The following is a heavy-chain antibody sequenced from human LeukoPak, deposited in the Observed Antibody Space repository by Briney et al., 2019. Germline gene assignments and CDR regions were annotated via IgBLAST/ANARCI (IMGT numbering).Heavy chain of an antibody. V-gene: IGHV3-43*02. CDR1: GFTFDDYA. CDR3: VKEPHYYDRSGYF. D-gene: IGHD3-22*01. Sequence: PGGSLRLSCAASGFTFDDYAVHWVRQAPGKGLEWVSLIGGDGGSTYYADSVKGRFTISRDNSKNSLFLQMKSLRTDDTALYYCVKEPHYYDRSGYFWGQGTLVTVSS. CDR2: IGGDGGST. J-gene: IGHJ4*02.